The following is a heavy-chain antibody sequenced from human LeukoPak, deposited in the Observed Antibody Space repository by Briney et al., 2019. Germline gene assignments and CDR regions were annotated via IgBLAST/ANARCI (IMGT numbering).Heavy chain of an antibody. J-gene: IGHJ4*02. CDR3: ARSSSGWYGDY. V-gene: IGHV3-7*01. D-gene: IGHD6-19*01. CDR1: GFTFSSYW. Sequence: GGSLRLSCAASGFTFSSYWMSWVRQAPGKGLEWVANIKQDGSEKYYADSVKGRFTISRDNAKNTLYLQMNSLRAEDTAVYYCARSSSGWYGDYWGQGTLVTVSS. CDR2: IKQDGSEK.